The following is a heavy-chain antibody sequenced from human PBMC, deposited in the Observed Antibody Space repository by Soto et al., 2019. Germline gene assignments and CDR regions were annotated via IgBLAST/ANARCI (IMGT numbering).Heavy chain of an antibody. CDR3: AASGATVTPNFWYFDL. V-gene: IGHV2-5*02. Sequence: QITLKESGPTLVKPTQPLTLTCTFSGFSLTTNGVGVGWIRQPPGKALEWLALIYWDDDKRYNPSLKSRVTITKDASKNQVALTMTNMDPVDTATYYCAASGATVTPNFWYFDLWGRGTLVTVSS. D-gene: IGHD4-17*01. CDR2: IYWDDDK. J-gene: IGHJ2*01. CDR1: GFSLTTNGVG.